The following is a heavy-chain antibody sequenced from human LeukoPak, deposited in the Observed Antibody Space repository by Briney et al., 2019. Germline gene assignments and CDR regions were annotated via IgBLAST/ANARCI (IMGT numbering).Heavy chain of an antibody. CDR1: GGSISNNNYY. CDR2: IYYSASP. J-gene: IGHJ4*02. V-gene: IGHV4-39*01. Sequence: SETLSLTCTVSGGSISNNNYYWAWIRQPPGKGLECISSIYYSASPYYNPSLKSRVTISVDTSKNQFSLRLSSVTAADTAVYYCATWRTAKTGFDYWGQGTLVTVSS. D-gene: IGHD1-1*01. CDR3: ATWRTAKTGFDY.